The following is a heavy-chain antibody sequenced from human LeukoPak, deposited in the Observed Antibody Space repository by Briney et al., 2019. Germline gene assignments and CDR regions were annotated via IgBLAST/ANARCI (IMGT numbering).Heavy chain of an antibody. CDR3: ATAALQWLTIVFDP. V-gene: IGHV1-24*01. CDR2: FDPEDGET. CDR1: GYTLTESS. D-gene: IGHD6-19*01. Sequence: ASVKVSCKVSGYTLTESSMHWVRQAPGKGLEWMGGFDPEDGETIYAQKFQGRVTMTEDTSTDTAYMELSSLRSEDTAVYYCATAALQWLTIVFDPWGQGTLVTVSS. J-gene: IGHJ5*02.